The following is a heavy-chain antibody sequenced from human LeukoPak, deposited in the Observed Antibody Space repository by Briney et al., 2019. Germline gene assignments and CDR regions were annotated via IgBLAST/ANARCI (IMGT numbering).Heavy chain of an antibody. CDR3: ARLAIGAAGRGEIDY. V-gene: IGHV3-20*04. Sequence: GGSLRLSCAASGFTFDDYGMSWVRQAPGKGLEWVSGINWNGGSTGYADSVKGRFTISRDNAKNSLYLQMNSLRAEDTAVYYCARLAIGAAGRGEIDYWGQGTLVTVSS. J-gene: IGHJ4*02. D-gene: IGHD6-13*01. CDR1: GFTFDDYG. CDR2: INWNGGST.